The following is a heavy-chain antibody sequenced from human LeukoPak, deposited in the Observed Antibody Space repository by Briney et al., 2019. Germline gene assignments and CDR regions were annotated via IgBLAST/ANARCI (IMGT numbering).Heavy chain of an antibody. Sequence: GASVKVSCKVSGYTLTELSMQWVRQAPGKGLEWMGGFDPEDGETIYAQKFQGRVTMTEDTSTDTAYMELSSLRSEDTAVYYCATAYCGGDCYLIDAFDIWGQGTMVTVSS. CDR1: GYTLTELS. D-gene: IGHD2-21*02. J-gene: IGHJ3*02. CDR3: ATAYCGGDCYLIDAFDI. CDR2: FDPEDGET. V-gene: IGHV1-24*01.